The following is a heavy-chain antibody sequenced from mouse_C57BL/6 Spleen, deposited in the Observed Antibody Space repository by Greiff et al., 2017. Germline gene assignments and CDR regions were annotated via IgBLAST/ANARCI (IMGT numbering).Heavy chain of an antibody. CDR3: ARNYGYAPWFAY. V-gene: IGHV1-64*01. J-gene: IGHJ3*01. D-gene: IGHD2-2*01. Sequence: QVQLQQPGAELVKPGASVKLSCKASGYTFTSYWMHWVKQRPGQGLEWIGMIHPNSGSTNYNEKFKSKATLTVDKSSSTAYMQLSSLTSEDSAVYYGARNYGYAPWFAYWGQGTLVTVSA. CDR2: IHPNSGST. CDR1: GYTFTSYW.